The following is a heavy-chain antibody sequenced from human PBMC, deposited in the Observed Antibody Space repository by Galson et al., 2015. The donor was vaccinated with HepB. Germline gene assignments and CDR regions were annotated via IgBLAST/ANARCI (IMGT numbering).Heavy chain of an antibody. V-gene: IGHV2-5*01. CDR3: AHRGPEYSSGWSDAFGI. CDR1: GFSLSTSGVG. Sequence: PALVKPTQTLTLTCTFSGFSLSTSGVGVGWIRQPPGKALEWLALIYWNDDKRYSPSLKSRLTITKDTSKNQVVLTMTNMDPVDTATYYCAHRGPEYSSGWSDAFGIWGQGTMVTVSS. D-gene: IGHD6-19*01. J-gene: IGHJ3*02. CDR2: IYWNDDK.